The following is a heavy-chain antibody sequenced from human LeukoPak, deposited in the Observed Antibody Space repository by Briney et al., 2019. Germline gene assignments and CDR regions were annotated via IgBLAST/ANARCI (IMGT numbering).Heavy chain of an antibody. CDR1: GYSFTTYW. J-gene: IGHJ3*02. D-gene: IGHD1-26*01. V-gene: IGHV5-51*01. CDR3: ARPRGIVGADMGAFDI. Sequence: GESLKISCKGSGYSFTTYWIGWVRQMPGKGLEWMGIIYPGDSDTRYSPSFQGQVTISADKSISTAYLQWSSLKASDTAKYYCARPRGIVGADMGAFDIWGQGTMVTVSS. CDR2: IYPGDSDT.